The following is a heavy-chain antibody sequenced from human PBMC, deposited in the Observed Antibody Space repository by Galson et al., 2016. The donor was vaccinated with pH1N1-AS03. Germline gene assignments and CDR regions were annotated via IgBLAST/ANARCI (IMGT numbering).Heavy chain of an antibody. D-gene: IGHD4/OR15-4a*01. V-gene: IGHV3-23*01. CDR3: AKGVGATDGLFDY. J-gene: IGHJ4*02. CDR1: GFTFSNHA. Sequence: SLRLSCAASGFTFSNHAMHWVRQGTGRGLEWVSGIGPGGSTYYAESVKGRFTISRDNSKNTLYLQMNSLRAEDTAVYYCAKGVGATDGLFDYWGPGTLVTVSS. CDR2: IGPGGST.